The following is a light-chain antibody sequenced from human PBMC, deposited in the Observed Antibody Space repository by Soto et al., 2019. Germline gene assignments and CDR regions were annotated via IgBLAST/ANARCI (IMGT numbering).Light chain of an antibody. V-gene: IGKV3-15*01. CDR3: QQYNNWPRT. CDR2: GAS. Sequence: EVVMTQSPSTLSVSPEERATLSCRASQSVSSNLAWYQQKPGPAPRLLIYGASTRATGIPARFSGSGSGTEFTLTISSLQSEDFAVYYCQQYNNWPRTFGQGTKV. CDR1: QSVSSN. J-gene: IGKJ1*01.